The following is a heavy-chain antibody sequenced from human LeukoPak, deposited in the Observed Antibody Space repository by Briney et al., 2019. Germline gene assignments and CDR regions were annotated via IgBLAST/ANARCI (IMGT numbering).Heavy chain of an antibody. D-gene: IGHD2-2*01. CDR1: GGSFSGYY. V-gene: IGHV4-34*01. Sequence: MTSETLSLTCAVYGGSFSGYYWSWIRQPPGKGREWSGEINHSGSTNYNPSLKSRVTISVDTSKNQFSLKLSSVTAAGTAVYYCARDSGEAEVPAAMFDYWGQGTLVTVSS. J-gene: IGHJ4*02. CDR3: ARDSGEAEVPAAMFDY. CDR2: INHSGST.